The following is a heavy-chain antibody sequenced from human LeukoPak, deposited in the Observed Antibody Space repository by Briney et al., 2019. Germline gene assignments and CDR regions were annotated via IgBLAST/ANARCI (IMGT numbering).Heavy chain of an antibody. CDR1: GFTFSSYW. Sequence: GGSLRLSCAASGFTFSSYWMSWVRQAPGKGLVWVSRIDYDGTTTAYADSVKGRFTISRDNAKNTLFLQLNSLRVEDTAVYFCVRSRWGDFDHWGQGNLVTVSS. CDR2: IDYDGTTT. CDR3: VRSRWGDFDH. J-gene: IGHJ4*02. V-gene: IGHV3-74*01. D-gene: IGHD3-16*01.